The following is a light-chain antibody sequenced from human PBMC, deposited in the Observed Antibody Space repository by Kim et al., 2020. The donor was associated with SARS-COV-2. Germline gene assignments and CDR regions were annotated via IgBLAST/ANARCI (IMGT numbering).Light chain of an antibody. CDR1: QSVSSSY. CDR3: QQYGSSPMYT. J-gene: IGKJ2*01. V-gene: IGKV3-20*01. Sequence: EIVLTQSPGTLSLSPGERATLSCRASQSVSSSYLAWYQQKPGQAPRLLIYGASSRATGIPDRFSGSGSGTDFTLTISRLEPEDFAVYYCQQYGSSPMYTIGQGTELEI. CDR2: GAS.